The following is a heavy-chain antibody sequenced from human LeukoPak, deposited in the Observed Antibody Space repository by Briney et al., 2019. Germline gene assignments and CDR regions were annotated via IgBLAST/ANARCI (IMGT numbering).Heavy chain of an antibody. CDR3: ARVSAMVRGVIDP. V-gene: IGHV4-30-2*01. CDR2: IYHSGST. D-gene: IGHD3-10*01. Sequence: SQTLSLTCAVSGGSISSGGYSWSWIRQPPGKGLEWIGYIYHSGSTYYNPSLKSRVTISVDRSKNQFSLKLSSVTAADTAVYYCARVSAMVRGVIDPWGQGTLVTVSS. CDR1: GGSISSGGYS. J-gene: IGHJ5*02.